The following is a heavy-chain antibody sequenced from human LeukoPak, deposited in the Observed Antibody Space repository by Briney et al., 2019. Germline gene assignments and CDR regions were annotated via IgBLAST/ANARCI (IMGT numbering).Heavy chain of an antibody. V-gene: IGHV3-7*01. J-gene: IGHJ4*02. Sequence: GGSLRLSCAASGFTFSSYAMSWVRQAPGKGLEWVANINEDGSEKYYADSVEGRFTISRDNAKNSLDLQMNSLRADDTAIYYCARSKIDYWGQGTLVTVSS. CDR3: ARSKIDY. D-gene: IGHD4-11*01. CDR1: GFTFSSYA. CDR2: INEDGSEK.